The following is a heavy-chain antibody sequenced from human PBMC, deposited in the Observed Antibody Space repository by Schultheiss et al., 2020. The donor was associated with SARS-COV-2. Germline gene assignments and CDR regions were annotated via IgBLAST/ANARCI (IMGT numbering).Heavy chain of an antibody. Sequence: GESLKISCKGSGYSFTSYWIGWVRQMPGKGLEWMGIIYPGDSDTRYSPSFQGQVTISADKSISTAYLQWSSLKASDTAMYYCARDRGSHYYDSSGYPPPFDYWGQGTLVTVSS. CDR1: GYSFTSYW. CDR3: ARDRGSHYYDSSGYPPPFDY. CDR2: IYPGDSDT. V-gene: IGHV5-51*01. D-gene: IGHD3-22*01. J-gene: IGHJ4*02.